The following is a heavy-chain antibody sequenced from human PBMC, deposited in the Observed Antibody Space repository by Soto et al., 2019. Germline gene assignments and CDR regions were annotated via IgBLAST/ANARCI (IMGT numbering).Heavy chain of an antibody. V-gene: IGHV1-2*02. Sequence: GASVKVSCKASGYTFTGYYMHWVRQAPGQGLEWMGWINPNSGGTNYAQKFQGRVTMTRDTSISTAYMELSRLRSDDTAVYYCARVSGARYYDSSGQDVWGQGTTVTV. J-gene: IGHJ6*02. D-gene: IGHD3-22*01. CDR2: INPNSGGT. CDR1: GYTFTGYY. CDR3: ARVSGARYYDSSGQDV.